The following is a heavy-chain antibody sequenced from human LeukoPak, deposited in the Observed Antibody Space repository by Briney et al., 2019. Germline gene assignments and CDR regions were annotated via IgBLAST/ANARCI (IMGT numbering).Heavy chain of an antibody. CDR1: GGSISSYY. CDR2: IYYSGST. J-gene: IGHJ4*02. Sequence: PSETLSLTCTVSGGSISSYYWSWIRRPPGKGLEWIGYIYYSGSTNYNPSLKSRVTITVDTSKNQFSLKLSSVTAADTAVYYCARADDKLLDYWGQGTLVTVSS. V-gene: IGHV4-59*01. CDR3: ARADDKLLDY. D-gene: IGHD3-22*01.